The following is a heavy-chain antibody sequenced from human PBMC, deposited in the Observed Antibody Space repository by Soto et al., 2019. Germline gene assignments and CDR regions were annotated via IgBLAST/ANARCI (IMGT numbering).Heavy chain of an antibody. V-gene: IGHV4-34*01. CDR2: INHSGST. D-gene: IGHD1-26*01. J-gene: IGHJ6*02. CDR3: ARGQLRRYYYYGMDV. Sequence: PSGTLSLTCAVYGGSFSGYYWSWIRQPPGKGLEWIGEINHSGSTNYNPSLKSRVTISVDTSKNQFSLKLSSVTAADTAVYYCARGQLRRYYYYGMDVWGQGTTVTVSS. CDR1: GGSFSGYY.